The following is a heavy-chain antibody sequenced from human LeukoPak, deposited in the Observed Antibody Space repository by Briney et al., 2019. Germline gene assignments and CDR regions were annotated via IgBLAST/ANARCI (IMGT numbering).Heavy chain of an antibody. J-gene: IGHJ4*02. Sequence: SETLSLTCTVSGGSISSYYWSWIRHPPGKGLEWIGEINHSGSTNYNPSLKSRVTISVDTSKNQFSLKLSSVTAADTTVYYCARAGWFGDPSPFDYWGQGTLVTVSS. V-gene: IGHV4-34*01. D-gene: IGHD3-10*01. CDR1: GGSISSYY. CDR3: ARAGWFGDPSPFDY. CDR2: INHSGST.